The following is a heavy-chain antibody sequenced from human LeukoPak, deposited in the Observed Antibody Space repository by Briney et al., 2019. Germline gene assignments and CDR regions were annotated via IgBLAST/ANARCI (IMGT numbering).Heavy chain of an antibody. D-gene: IGHD6-19*01. CDR3: ASSSRDSSGWSYYFDY. Sequence: PSETLSLTCTVSGGSISSYYWSWIRQPPGKGLEWIGYIYYSGSTNYNPSLKSRVTISVDTSKNQFSLKLSSVTAADTAVFYCASSSRDSSGWSYYFDYWGQGTLVTVSS. CDR2: IYYSGST. CDR1: GGSISSYY. V-gene: IGHV4-59*08. J-gene: IGHJ4*02.